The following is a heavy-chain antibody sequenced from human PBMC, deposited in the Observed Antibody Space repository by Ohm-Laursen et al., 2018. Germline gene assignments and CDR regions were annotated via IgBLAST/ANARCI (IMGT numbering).Heavy chain of an antibody. D-gene: IGHD5-12*01. CDR3: AKAGGGLRYWYFDL. CDR2: IYSAGDT. Sequence: SQTLSLTCTVSGDSMNTYFWSWIRKPAGKGLEWIGRIYSAGDTNFNPSLKSRVTMSVDTSKNQFSLKLTSVAAADTAMYYCAKAGGGLRYWYFDLWGRGTLVTVSS. CDR1: GDSMNTYF. J-gene: IGHJ2*01. V-gene: IGHV4-4*07.